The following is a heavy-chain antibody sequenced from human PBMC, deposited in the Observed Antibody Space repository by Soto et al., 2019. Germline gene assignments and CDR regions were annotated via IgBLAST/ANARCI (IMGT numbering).Heavy chain of an antibody. CDR1: GFTFSSYA. J-gene: IGHJ6*02. Sequence: GGSLRLSCAASGFTFSSYAMHWVRQAPGKGLEWVAVISYDGSNKYYADSVKGRFTISRDNSKNTLYLQMNSLRAEDTAVYYCARDRDGSGNFAGYYYYGMDVWGQGTTVTVSS. CDR2: ISYDGSNK. D-gene: IGHD3-10*01. CDR3: ARDRDGSGNFAGYYYYGMDV. V-gene: IGHV3-30-3*01.